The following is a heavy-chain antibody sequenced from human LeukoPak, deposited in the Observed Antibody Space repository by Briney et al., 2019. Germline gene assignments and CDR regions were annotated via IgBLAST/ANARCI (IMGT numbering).Heavy chain of an antibody. Sequence: PSETLSLTCTVSGGSISSYYWSWIRQPPGKGLEWIGYIYCSGSTNYNPSLKSRVTISVDTSKNQFSLKLSSVTAADTAVYYCARTVGATTGYYYYGMDVWGQGTTVTVSS. CDR1: GGSISSYY. CDR2: IYCSGST. CDR3: ARTVGATTGYYYYGMDV. J-gene: IGHJ6*02. D-gene: IGHD1-26*01. V-gene: IGHV4-59*01.